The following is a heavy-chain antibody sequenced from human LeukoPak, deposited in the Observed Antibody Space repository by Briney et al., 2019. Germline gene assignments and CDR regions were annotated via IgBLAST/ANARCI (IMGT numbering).Heavy chain of an antibody. Sequence: KPGGSLRLSCAASGFTFSNAWMSWVRQAPGKGLEWVGRIKSKTDGGTTDYAAPVKGRFTISRDDSKNTLYLQMNSLKTEDTAVYYCTTDPEVAVAGTVGATTFDYWGQGTLVTVSS. CDR3: TTDPEVAVAGTVGATTFDY. D-gene: IGHD1-26*01. J-gene: IGHJ4*02. CDR2: IKSKTDGGTT. V-gene: IGHV3-15*01. CDR1: GFTFSNAW.